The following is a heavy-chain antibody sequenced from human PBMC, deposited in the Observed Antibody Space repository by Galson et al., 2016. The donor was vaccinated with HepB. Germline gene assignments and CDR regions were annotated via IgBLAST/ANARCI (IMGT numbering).Heavy chain of an antibody. D-gene: IGHD2-2*01. CDR1: GYKFTDYA. CDR2: INVRNGET. CDR3: ARGRSMPYFDP. Sequence: SVKVSCKASGYKFTDYAITWVRQAPGQGLEWMGWINVRNGETNSAQRLHGRVTMTRETSTSTVFLDLRRLRSDDTAMYFCARGRSMPYFDPWGQGTLVTVSS. J-gene: IGHJ5*02. V-gene: IGHV1-18*01.